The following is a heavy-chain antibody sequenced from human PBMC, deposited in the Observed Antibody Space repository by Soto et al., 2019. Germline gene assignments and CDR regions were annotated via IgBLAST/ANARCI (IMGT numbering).Heavy chain of an antibody. D-gene: IGHD6-13*01. V-gene: IGHV1-69*13. CDR2: IIPIFGTA. CDR1: GGTFSSYA. CDR3: ARVNEDVPYSSSWYGSSLITWFDP. J-gene: IGHJ5*02. Sequence: GASVKVSCKASGGTFSSYAISWVRQAPGQGLEWMGGIIPIFGTANYAQKFQGRVTITADESTSTAYMELSSLRSEDTAVYYCARVNEDVPYSSSWYGSSLITWFDPWGQGTLVTVSS.